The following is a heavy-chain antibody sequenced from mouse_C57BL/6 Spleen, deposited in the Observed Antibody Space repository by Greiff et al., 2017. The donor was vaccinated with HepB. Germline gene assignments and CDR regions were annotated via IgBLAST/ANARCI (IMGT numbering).Heavy chain of an antibody. Sequence: EVKLVESGGGLVQSGRSLRLSCAPSGFTFSDFYMEWVRQAPGKGLEWIAASRNKANDYTTEYSASVKGRFIVSRDTSQSILSLQMNALRAEDTAIYYCARDAYDSTTLGAMDYWGQGTSVTVSS. CDR2: SRNKANDYTT. D-gene: IGHD2-4*01. CDR1: GFTFSDFY. J-gene: IGHJ4*01. V-gene: IGHV7-1*01. CDR3: ARDAYDSTTLGAMDY.